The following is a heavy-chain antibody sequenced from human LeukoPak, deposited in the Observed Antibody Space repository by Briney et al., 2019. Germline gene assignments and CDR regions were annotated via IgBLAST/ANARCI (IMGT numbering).Heavy chain of an antibody. V-gene: IGHV3-9*01. J-gene: IGHJ6*02. Sequence: GGSLRLSCAASGFTFDDYAMHWVRQAPGKGLEWVSGISWNSGSIGYADSVKGRFTISRDNAKNSLYLQMNSLRAEDTALYYCAKDIKGEMATSYGMDVWGQGTTVTVSS. CDR1: GFTFDDYA. D-gene: IGHD5-24*01. CDR2: ISWNSGSI. CDR3: AKDIKGEMATSYGMDV.